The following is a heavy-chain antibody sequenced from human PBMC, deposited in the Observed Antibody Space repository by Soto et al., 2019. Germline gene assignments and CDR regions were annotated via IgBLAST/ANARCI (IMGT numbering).Heavy chain of an antibody. CDR1: GYTFTSYG. D-gene: IGHD6-13*01. CDR2: ISAYSGNT. J-gene: IGHJ1*01. Sequence: QVQLVQSGAEVKKPGASVKVSCKASGYTFTSYGISWVRQAPGQGLEWMGWISAYSGNTNYAQELQGRVTMTTDTSTSTACMELRSLRSDDTAVYYCARSRSSFSYFQHWGQGTLVTVSS. V-gene: IGHV1-18*01. CDR3: ARSRSSFSYFQH.